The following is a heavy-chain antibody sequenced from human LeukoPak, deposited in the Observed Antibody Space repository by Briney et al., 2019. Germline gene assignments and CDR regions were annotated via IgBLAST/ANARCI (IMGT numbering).Heavy chain of an antibody. V-gene: IGHV4-59*08. CDR3: ARLIGCGETIDY. CDR1: GGSIGTYY. CDR2: IYYSGST. D-gene: IGHD4-17*01. Sequence: SETLSLTCTVSGGSIGTYYWSWIRQPAGKGLEWIGYIYYSGSTSYNPSLKSRVTISVDTSKNQFSLKLSSVTAADTAVYYCARLIGCGETIDYWGQGTLVTVSS. J-gene: IGHJ4*02.